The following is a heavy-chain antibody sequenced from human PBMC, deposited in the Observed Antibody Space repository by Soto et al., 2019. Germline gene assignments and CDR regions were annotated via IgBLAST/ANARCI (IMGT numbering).Heavy chain of an antibody. CDR1: GLTLSTSS. D-gene: IGHD3-22*01. J-gene: IGHJ4*02. CDR2: IRRHTSVT. CDR3: GQLADSGYYTVAR. Sequence: EVQLVESGGMLVQPGGSLRLSCAASGLTLSTSSMNWVRQAPGKGLEWISYIRRHTSVTAYADSVKGRFTISRDSAKNALYLQIDSRRAEETAVYYCGQLADSGYYTVARWGQGPLVTVSP. V-gene: IGHV3-48*01.